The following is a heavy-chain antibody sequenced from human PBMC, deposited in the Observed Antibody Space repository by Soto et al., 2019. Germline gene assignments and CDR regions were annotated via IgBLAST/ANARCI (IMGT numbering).Heavy chain of an antibody. CDR1: GGTFSSYT. V-gene: IGHV1-69*04. CDR2: IIPILGIA. CDR3: ARDRGDTYYMDV. J-gene: IGHJ6*03. Sequence: SVKVSCKASGGTFSSYTISWVRQAPGQGLEWMGRIIPILGIANYAQKFQGRVTITADKSTSTAYMELSSLRSEDTAVYYCARDRGDTYYMDVWGKGTTVTVSS. D-gene: IGHD3-10*01.